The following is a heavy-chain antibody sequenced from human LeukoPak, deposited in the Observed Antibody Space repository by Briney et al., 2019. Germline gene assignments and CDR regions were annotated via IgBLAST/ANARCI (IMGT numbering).Heavy chain of an antibody. Sequence: PGGSLRLSCAASGFTFSSYSMNWVRQAPGKGLEWVSSISSSSSYIYYADSVKGRFTISRDNAKNSLYLQMNSLRAEDTAVYYCARGYCSSISCYVGPVDYYYMDVWGKGTTVTVSS. D-gene: IGHD2-2*01. J-gene: IGHJ6*03. V-gene: IGHV3-21*01. CDR1: GFTFSSYS. CDR3: ARGYCSSISCYVGPVDYYYMDV. CDR2: ISSSSSYI.